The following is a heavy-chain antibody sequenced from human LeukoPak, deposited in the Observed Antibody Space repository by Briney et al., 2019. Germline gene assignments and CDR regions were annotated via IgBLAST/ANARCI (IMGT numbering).Heavy chain of an antibody. CDR1: GYTFTGYY. V-gene: IGHV1-2*02. J-gene: IGHJ4*02. Sequence: ASVKVSCKASGYTFTGYYMHWVRQAPGQGLEWMGWINPNSGGTNYAQKFQGRVTITRDMSISTAYMELSRLRSDDTALYYCSRETWHQLPRGYFDYWGQGTLVTVSS. CDR3: SRETWHQLPRGYFDY. CDR2: INPNSGGT. D-gene: IGHD2-2*01.